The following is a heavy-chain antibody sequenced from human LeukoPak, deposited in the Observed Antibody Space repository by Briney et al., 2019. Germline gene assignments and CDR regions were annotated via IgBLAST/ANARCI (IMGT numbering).Heavy chain of an antibody. CDR2: LSSSSSYI. CDR1: GFTFSSYS. J-gene: IGHJ4*02. CDR3: ARAGYCSSTSCYTFDY. Sequence: PGGSLRLSCAASGFTFSSYSMNWVRQAPGKGLEWVSSLSSSSSYIYYADSVKGRFTISRDNAKNSLYLQMNSLRAEDTAVYYCARAGYCSSTSCYTFDYWGQGTLVTVSS. V-gene: IGHV3-21*01. D-gene: IGHD2-2*02.